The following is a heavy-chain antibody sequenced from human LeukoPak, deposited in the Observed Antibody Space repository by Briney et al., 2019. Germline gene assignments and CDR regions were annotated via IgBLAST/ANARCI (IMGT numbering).Heavy chain of an antibody. D-gene: IGHD4-11*01. CDR3: ATTVTPGHSDY. CDR1: GGTFSNYA. Sequence: SVKVSCKASGGTFSNYAISWVRRAPGQGLEWMGRIIPILTVANYAQNFQGRVTITADKSTSTAYMELSSLRSEDTAVYYCATTVTPGHSDYWGQGTLVTVSS. J-gene: IGHJ4*02. CDR2: IIPILTVA. V-gene: IGHV1-69*04.